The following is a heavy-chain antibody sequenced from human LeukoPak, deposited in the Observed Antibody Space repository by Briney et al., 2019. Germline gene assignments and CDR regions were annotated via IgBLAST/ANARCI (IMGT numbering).Heavy chain of an antibody. D-gene: IGHD2-2*01. J-gene: IGHJ4*02. CDR3: ARESEGLVPAAQIDY. CDR2: IKQDGSEK. V-gene: IGHV3-7*01. Sequence: GSLRLSCAASGFTFSSYWMSWVRQAPGKGLEWVANIKQDGSEKYYVDSVKGRFTISRDNAKNSLYLQMNSLRAEDTAVYYCARESEGLVPAAQIDYWGQGTLVTVSS. CDR1: GFTFSSYW.